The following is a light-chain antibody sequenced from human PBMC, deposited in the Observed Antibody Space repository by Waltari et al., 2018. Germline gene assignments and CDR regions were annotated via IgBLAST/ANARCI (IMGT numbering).Light chain of an antibody. J-gene: IGLJ1*01. Sequence: QSALTQPPSASGSPGQSVTISCTGTSSDLGGYDYVSWYQQHPGKAPRLIIFEVNKRPSGVPDRFSGSKSGNTVALTISGLQTADEADYYCSSFAGIINYYVFGSGTKVTVL. V-gene: IGLV2-8*01. CDR3: SSFAGIINYYV. CDR1: SSDLGGYDY. CDR2: EVN.